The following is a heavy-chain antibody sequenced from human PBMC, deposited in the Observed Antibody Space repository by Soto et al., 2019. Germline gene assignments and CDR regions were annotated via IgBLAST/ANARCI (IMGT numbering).Heavy chain of an antibody. Sequence: PSETLSLTCAVYGGSFSGYYWSWIRQPPGKGLEWIGEINHSGSTNYNPSLKSRVTISVDTSKNQFSLKLSSVTAADTAVYYCASTSSSSSLYYYYFMAVWGKGTTVTVSS. CDR2: INHSGST. CDR3: ASTSSSSSLYYYYFMAV. J-gene: IGHJ6*03. CDR1: GGSFSGYY. D-gene: IGHD6-6*01. V-gene: IGHV4-34*01.